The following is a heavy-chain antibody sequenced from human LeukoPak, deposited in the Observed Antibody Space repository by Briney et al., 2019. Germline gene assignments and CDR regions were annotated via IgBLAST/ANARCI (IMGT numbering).Heavy chain of an antibody. CDR3: AKDKVGSSGYGSGDY. Sequence: GSLRLPCAASGFTFSSFAMSWVRQAPGKGLEWVSAISGSGGSTYYADSVKGRFTISRDNSKNTLYLQMNSLRAEDTAVYYCAKDKVGSSGYGSGDYWGQGTLVTVSS. V-gene: IGHV3-23*01. CDR1: GFTFSSFA. D-gene: IGHD3-10*01. J-gene: IGHJ4*02. CDR2: ISGSGGST.